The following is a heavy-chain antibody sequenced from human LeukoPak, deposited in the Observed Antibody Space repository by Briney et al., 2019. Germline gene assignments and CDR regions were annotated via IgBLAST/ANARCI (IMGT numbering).Heavy chain of an antibody. CDR2: INSDGSST. Sequence: GGSLRLSCAASGFTFSSYWMHWVRQAPGKGLVWVSRINSDGSSTIYADSVKGRFTISRDNAKNTLYLQMNSLRAEDTAVYYCARINYYDSSCFDYWGQGTLVTASS. D-gene: IGHD3-22*01. CDR3: ARINYYDSSCFDY. V-gene: IGHV3-74*01. J-gene: IGHJ4*02. CDR1: GFTFSSYW.